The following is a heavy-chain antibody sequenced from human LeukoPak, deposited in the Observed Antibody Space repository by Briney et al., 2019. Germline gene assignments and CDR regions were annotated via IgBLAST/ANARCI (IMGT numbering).Heavy chain of an antibody. CDR3: ARQGRYSSSSDPYFDY. Sequence: SETLSLTRTVSGGSITSYYWAWLRQPPGKGLEWIGYLYYSGYSNYNPSLKSRVSMSVDTSKNQFSLKLTSVTAADTAVYYCARQGRYSSSSDPYFDYWGQGTLVTVSS. CDR1: GGSITSYY. CDR2: LYYSGYS. J-gene: IGHJ4*02. V-gene: IGHV4-59*08. D-gene: IGHD6-6*01.